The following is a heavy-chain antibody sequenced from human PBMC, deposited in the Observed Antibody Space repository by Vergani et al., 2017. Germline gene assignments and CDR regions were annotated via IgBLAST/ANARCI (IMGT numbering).Heavy chain of an antibody. CDR3: ARSSGYYSYYFDF. V-gene: IGHV1-69*18. J-gene: IGHJ4*02. CDR1: RYTFTSYD. CDR2: IIPIFGTT. D-gene: IGHD3-22*01. Sequence: QVQLVQSGAEVKKPGASVKVSCKASRYTFTSYDINWVRQATGQGLEWMGRIIPIFGTTSYAQKFQGRVTILADESTSTAYMELSSLRSEDTAVYYCARSSGYYSYYFDFWGQGTLVTVSA.